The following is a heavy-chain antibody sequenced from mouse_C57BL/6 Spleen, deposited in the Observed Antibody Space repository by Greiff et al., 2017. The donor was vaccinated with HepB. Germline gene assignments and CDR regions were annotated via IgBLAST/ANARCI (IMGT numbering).Heavy chain of an antibody. CDR3: ARCTTVVVYDY. CDR2: IYPGSGST. CDR1: GYTFTSYW. J-gene: IGHJ2*01. Sequence: QVQLQQPGAELVKPAASVKMSCKASGYTFTSYWITWVKQRPGQGLEWIGDIYPGSGSTNYNEKFKSKATLTVDTSSSTAYMQLSSLTSEDSAVYYCARCTTVVVYDYWGQGTTLTVSS. V-gene: IGHV1-55*01. D-gene: IGHD1-1*01.